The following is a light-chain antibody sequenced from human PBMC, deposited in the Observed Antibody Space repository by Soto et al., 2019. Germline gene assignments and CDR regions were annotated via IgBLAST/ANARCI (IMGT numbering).Light chain of an antibody. CDR2: GAS. V-gene: IGKV3-20*01. CDR3: QQYGSSPGT. Sequence: EIVMTQSPATLSVSPGAGATLSCRASQSVGSNLAWYQQKPGQTPRVLIYGASSRATGIPDRFSGSGSGTDFTLTISRLEPEDFAVYYCQQYGSSPGTFGQGTKVDI. CDR1: QSVGSN. J-gene: IGKJ1*01.